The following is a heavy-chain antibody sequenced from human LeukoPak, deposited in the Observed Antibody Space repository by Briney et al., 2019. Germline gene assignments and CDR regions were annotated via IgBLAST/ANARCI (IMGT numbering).Heavy chain of an antibody. Sequence: PGGSLRLSCAASGFTFSSYWMHWVRQAPGKGLVWVSRINSDGSSTSYADSVKGRFTISRDNAKNTLYLQMNSLRAEDTAVYYCARTPGTAAAGIVWGQGTLVTVSS. CDR1: GFTFSSYW. J-gene: IGHJ4*02. D-gene: IGHD6-13*01. CDR2: INSDGSST. V-gene: IGHV3-74*01. CDR3: ARTPGTAAAGIV.